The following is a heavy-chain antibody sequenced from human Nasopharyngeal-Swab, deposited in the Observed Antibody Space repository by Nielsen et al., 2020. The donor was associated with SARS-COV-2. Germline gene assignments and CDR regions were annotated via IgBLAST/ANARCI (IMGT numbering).Heavy chain of an antibody. Sequence: ASVKVSCKASGYTFTSYDINWVRQATGQRLEWMGWMNTNSGNTGYAQKFQGRVTMTRNTSISTAYMELSSLRSEDTAVYYCARAGKIQLWFNSLHYFDYWGQGTLVTVSS. D-gene: IGHD5-18*01. CDR2: MNTNSGNT. J-gene: IGHJ4*02. V-gene: IGHV1-8*01. CDR1: GYTFTSYD. CDR3: ARAGKIQLWFNSLHYFDY.